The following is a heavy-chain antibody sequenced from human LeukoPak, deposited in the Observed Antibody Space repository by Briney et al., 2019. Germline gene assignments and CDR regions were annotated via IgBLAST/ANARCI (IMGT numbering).Heavy chain of an antibody. CDR2: IYYSGST. Sequence: PSETLSLTCTVSGGSITTSSYYWGWLRQPPGKGLEGVGIIYYSGSTYYNPSLKSRATITVDTTKNQFSLRVSSVTAADTAVYYCARHLNNCGDDCYIFDYWGQGTLVTVSS. J-gene: IGHJ4*02. V-gene: IGHV4-39*01. D-gene: IGHD2-21*01. CDR1: GGSITTSSYY. CDR3: ARHLNNCGDDCYIFDY.